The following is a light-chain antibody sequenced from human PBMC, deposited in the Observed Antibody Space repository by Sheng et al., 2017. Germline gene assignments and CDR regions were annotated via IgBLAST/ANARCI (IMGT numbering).Light chain of an antibody. J-gene: IGKJ4*01. Sequence: DIVMTQSPDSLAVSLGERATINCKSSQSVLYSSNNKNYLSWYQQKPGQPPKLLIYWASTRESGVPDRFTGSGSGTDFTLTISSLQAEDVAVYYYQQYISLVTFGGGTRVRSN. V-gene: IGKV4-1*01. CDR3: QQYISLVT. CDR2: WAS. CDR1: QSVLYSSNNKNY.